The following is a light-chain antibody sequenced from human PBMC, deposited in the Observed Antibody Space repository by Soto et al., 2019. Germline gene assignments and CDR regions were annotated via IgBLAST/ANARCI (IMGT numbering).Light chain of an antibody. CDR1: SSDVGGYNY. V-gene: IGLV2-14*01. J-gene: IGLJ2*01. CDR3: SSYTSSSTLE. Sequence: QSALTQPASVSGSPGQSITLSRTGTSSDVGGYNYVSWYQQHPGKAPKLMIYEVSNRPSGVSNRFSGSKSGNTASLTISGLQAEDEADYYCSSYTSSSTLEFGGGTQLTVL. CDR2: EVS.